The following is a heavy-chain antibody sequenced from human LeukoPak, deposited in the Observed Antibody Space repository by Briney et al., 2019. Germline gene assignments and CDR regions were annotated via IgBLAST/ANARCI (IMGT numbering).Heavy chain of an antibody. D-gene: IGHD3-9*01. CDR2: IYYSGST. CDR3: AREAHYYDIFTGPRTDAFDI. J-gene: IGHJ3*02. CDR1: GGSISSYY. V-gene: IGHV4-59*01. Sequence: PSETLSLTGTVSGGSISSYYWSWIRQPPGKGLEWIGYIYYSGSTNYNPSLKSRVTISVDTPKNQFSLKLSSVTAADTAVYYCAREAHYYDIFTGPRTDAFDIWGQGTMVTASS.